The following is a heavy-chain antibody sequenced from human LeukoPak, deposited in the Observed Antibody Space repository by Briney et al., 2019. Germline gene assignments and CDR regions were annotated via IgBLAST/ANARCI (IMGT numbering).Heavy chain of an antibody. V-gene: IGHV4-39*02. D-gene: IGHD5-24*01. CDR1: GGSFNSYYC. CDR3: ARDADDYKLGNF. CDR2: IYSRDLT. Sequence: KTSETLSLTCTVSGGSFNSYYCWTLVRPTPGKGLEWVGTIYSRDLTYYNPSLTSRVTISADTSKNLFSLRLTSVTAADTAVYYCARDADDYKLGNFWGHGIVVTVFS. J-gene: IGHJ4*01.